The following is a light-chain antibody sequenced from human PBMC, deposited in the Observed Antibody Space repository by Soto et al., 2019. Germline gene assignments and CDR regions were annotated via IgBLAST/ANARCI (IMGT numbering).Light chain of an antibody. J-gene: IGKJ2*01. CDR3: LQDHNYPYT. Sequence: AIQMIQSPSSLSASVGDRVTITRRASQGIRNYLAWYQQKPGKAPKLLIYVASSLQSGVPPRFSGSGFGTDFTLTISSLQPEDFATYYCLQDHNYPYTFGQGTKLEIK. CDR1: QGIRNY. V-gene: IGKV1-6*01. CDR2: VAS.